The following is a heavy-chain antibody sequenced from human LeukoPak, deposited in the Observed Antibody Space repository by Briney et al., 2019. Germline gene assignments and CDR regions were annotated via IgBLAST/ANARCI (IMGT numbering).Heavy chain of an antibody. CDR1: GFTFSRYS. CDR3: ARLGSGDYYYYYMDV. D-gene: IGHD3-10*01. CDR2: ISGSSSYI. V-gene: IGHV3-21*01. Sequence: AGGSLRLSCAASGFTFSRYSMNWVRQAPGKGLEWVSSISGSSSYIYYADSVKGRFTISRDNAKNSLYLQMNSLRAEDTAVSYCARLGSGDYYYYYMDVWGKGTTVTVSS. J-gene: IGHJ6*03.